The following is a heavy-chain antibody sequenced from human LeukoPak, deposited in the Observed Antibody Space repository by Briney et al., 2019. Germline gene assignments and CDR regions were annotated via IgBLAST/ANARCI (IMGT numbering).Heavy chain of an antibody. CDR2: IKPKTDGETT. CDR3: ITPLPYSAQ. CDR1: GLIFSNYW. J-gene: IGHJ4*02. D-gene: IGHD2-21*01. V-gene: IGHV3-15*07. Sequence: PGGSLRLSCAASGLIFSNYWMTWVRQAPGKGLEWVGRIKPKTDGETTEYAAPVKDRFSISRDDSKSMMYLQMNSLKTEDTAVYYCITPLPYSAQGGQGTLVTVSS.